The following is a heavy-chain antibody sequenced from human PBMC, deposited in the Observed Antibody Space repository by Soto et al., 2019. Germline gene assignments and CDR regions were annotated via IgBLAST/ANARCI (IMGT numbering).Heavy chain of an antibody. D-gene: IGHD2-2*01. CDR1: GFTFDDYV. Sequence: GGSLRLSCAASGFTFDDYVMHWVRQAPGKGLEWVSGISWNSGSIGYADSVKGRFTISRDNAKNSLYLQMNSLRAEDTALYYCAKTGTVVPAAMSHYFDYWGQGTLVTVSS. J-gene: IGHJ4*02. CDR3: AKTGTVVPAAMSHYFDY. V-gene: IGHV3-9*01. CDR2: ISWNSGSI.